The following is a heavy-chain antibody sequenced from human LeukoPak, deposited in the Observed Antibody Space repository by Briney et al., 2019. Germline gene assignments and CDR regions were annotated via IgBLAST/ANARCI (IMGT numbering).Heavy chain of an antibody. CDR1: GGSISSSNW. CDR3: AKIRRGISSNPASFDY. CDR2: IYHSGST. J-gene: IGHJ4*02. V-gene: IGHV4-4*02. Sequence: SSETLSLTCAVSGGSISSSNWWSWVRQPPGKGLEWIGEIYHSGSTNYNPSLKSRVTISVDKSKNQFSLKLSSVTAADTAVYYFAKIRRGISSNPASFDYWGQGTLVTVSS. D-gene: IGHD2-2*01.